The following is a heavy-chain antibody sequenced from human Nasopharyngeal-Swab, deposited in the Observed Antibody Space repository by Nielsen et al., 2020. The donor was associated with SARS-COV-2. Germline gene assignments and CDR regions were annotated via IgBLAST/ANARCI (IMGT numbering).Heavy chain of an antibody. CDR2: ISGSGDST. J-gene: IGHJ3*02. V-gene: IGHV3-23*01. Sequence: GGSLRLSCAASGFTFSSYAMSWVRQAPGKGLEWVSAISGSGDSTYYADSVKGRFTISRDNSKNTLYLQMNSLRAEDTAVYYCAKDTALYLAFDIWGHGTMVTVSS. D-gene: IGHD3-9*01. CDR1: GFTFSSYA. CDR3: AKDTALYLAFDI.